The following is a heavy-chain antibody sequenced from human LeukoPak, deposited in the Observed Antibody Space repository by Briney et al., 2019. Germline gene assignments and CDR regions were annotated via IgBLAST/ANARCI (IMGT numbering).Heavy chain of an antibody. D-gene: IGHD6-25*01. CDR1: GGSISSSSYY. V-gene: IGHV4-39*07. CDR2: MYYSGST. CDR3: ARVKADYYYGMDV. Sequence: SETLSLTCTVSGGSISSSSYYWGWIRQPPGKGLEWIGSMYYSGSTYYNPSLKSRVTISVDTSKNQFSLKLSSVTAADTAVYYCARVKADYYYGMDVWGQGTTVTVSS. J-gene: IGHJ6*02.